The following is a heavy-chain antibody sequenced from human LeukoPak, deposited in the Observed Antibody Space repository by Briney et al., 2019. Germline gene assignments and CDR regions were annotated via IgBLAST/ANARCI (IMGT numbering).Heavy chain of an antibody. V-gene: IGHV1-46*02. D-gene: IGHD4-17*01. Sequence: GASVKVSCKASGNTVNNNYMHWVRHAPGQGLEWMGIINPSRGDTIYAQKFQGRVTITADKSTSTAYMELSSLRSEDTAVYYCARGQRHYGDYEGWGQGTLVTVSS. CDR3: ARGQRHYGDYEG. CDR2: INPSRGDT. CDR1: GNTVNNNY. J-gene: IGHJ4*02.